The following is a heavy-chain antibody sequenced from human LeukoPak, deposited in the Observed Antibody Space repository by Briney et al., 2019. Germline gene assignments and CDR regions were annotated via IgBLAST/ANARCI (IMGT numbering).Heavy chain of an antibody. V-gene: IGHV5-51*01. J-gene: IGHJ4*02. CDR2: IYPGDSDT. Sequence: GESLKISCKGSGYSFTSYWIGWVRQMPGKGLEGMGIIYPGDSDTRYSPSFQGQVTISADKSISTAYLQWSSLKASDTAMYYCARARRTIFGVVTHFDYWGQGTLVTVSS. CDR1: GYSFTSYW. D-gene: IGHD3-3*01. CDR3: ARARRTIFGVVTHFDY.